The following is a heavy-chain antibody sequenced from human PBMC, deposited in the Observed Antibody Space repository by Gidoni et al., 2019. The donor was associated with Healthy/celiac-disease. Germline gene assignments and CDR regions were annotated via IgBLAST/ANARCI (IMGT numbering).Heavy chain of an antibody. CDR1: GGSFSGYY. CDR2: INHSGST. CDR3: ARIHYDYIWGSYRPRAYFDY. Sequence: QVQLQQWGAGLLKPSETLSLTCAVYGGSFSGYYWRWIRQPPGKGLEWIGEINHSGSTNYNPSLKSRVTISVDTSKNQFSLKLSSVTAADTAVYYCARIHYDYIWGSYRPRAYFDYWGQGTLVTVSS. D-gene: IGHD3-16*02. J-gene: IGHJ4*02. V-gene: IGHV4-34*01.